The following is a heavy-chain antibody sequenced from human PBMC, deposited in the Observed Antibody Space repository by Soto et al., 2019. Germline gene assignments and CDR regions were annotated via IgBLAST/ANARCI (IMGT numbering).Heavy chain of an antibody. V-gene: IGHV4-61*01. CDR3: ARGSRYCSGGSCYSRYYYYYGMDV. Sequence: PSETLSLTCTVSGGSVSSGSYYWSWIRQPPGKGLEWIGYIYYSGSTNYNPSLKSRVTISVDTSKNQFSLKLSSVTAADTAVYYCARGSRYCSGGSCYSRYYYYYGMDVWGQGXTVTVSS. CDR2: IYYSGST. J-gene: IGHJ6*02. D-gene: IGHD2-15*01. CDR1: GGSVSSGSYY.